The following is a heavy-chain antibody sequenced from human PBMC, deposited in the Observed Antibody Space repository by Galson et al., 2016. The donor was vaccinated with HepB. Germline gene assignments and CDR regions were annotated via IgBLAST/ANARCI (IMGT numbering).Heavy chain of an antibody. CDR3: ASPRVHYCSSTSCYTGDWFDP. Sequence: SVKVSCKASGGTISSYAISWVRQAPGQGLEWMGGIIPIFGTANYAQKFQGRVTITADESTSTAYMELSSLRSEDTAVYYCASPRVHYCSSTSCYTGDWFDPWGQGTLVTVSS. D-gene: IGHD2-2*02. J-gene: IGHJ5*02. CDR1: GGTISSYA. V-gene: IGHV1-69*13. CDR2: IIPIFGTA.